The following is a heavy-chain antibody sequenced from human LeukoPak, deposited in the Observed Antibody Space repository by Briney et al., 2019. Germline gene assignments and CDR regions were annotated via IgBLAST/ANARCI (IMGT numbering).Heavy chain of an antibody. Sequence: GASVKVSCKASGYTFTGYYMHWVRQAPGQGLEWMGWINPNSGGTNYAQKFQGRVTMTRDTSISTAYMELSRLRSDDTAVYYCARDPPWNDDPPNAFDIWGQGTMVTVSS. CDR1: GYTFTGYY. CDR2: INPNSGGT. D-gene: IGHD1-1*01. V-gene: IGHV1-2*02. J-gene: IGHJ3*02. CDR3: ARDPPWNDDPPNAFDI.